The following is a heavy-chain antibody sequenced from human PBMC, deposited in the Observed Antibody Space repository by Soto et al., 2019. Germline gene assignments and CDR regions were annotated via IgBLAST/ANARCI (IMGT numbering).Heavy chain of an antibody. J-gene: IGHJ4*02. D-gene: IGHD1-26*01. V-gene: IGHV1-3*01. CDR3: ARGDYSGSYNGGVLEY. Sequence: QVQLVQSGAEVKKPGASLKVSCKASGYTFASYAMHWVRQAPGQRLEWMGWINAGNGNTKYSQKLQGRVTITRDTSASTAYMELSSLRSEDTAVYYCARGDYSGSYNGGVLEYWGQGTLVTVSS. CDR2: INAGNGNT. CDR1: GYTFASYA.